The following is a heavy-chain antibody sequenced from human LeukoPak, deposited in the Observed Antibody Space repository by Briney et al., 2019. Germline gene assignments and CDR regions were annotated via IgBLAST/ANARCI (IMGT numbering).Heavy chain of an antibody. J-gene: IGHJ4*02. CDR1: GYTFTSYG. Sequence: ASVKVSCKASGYTFTSYGISWVRQAPGQGLEWMGWISAYNGNTNYAQKLQGRVTMTTDTSTSTAYVELRSLRSDDTAVYYCARDKVSTYYYDSSGYYYDYWGQGTLVNVSS. CDR3: ARDKVSTYYYDSSGYYYDY. CDR2: ISAYNGNT. V-gene: IGHV1-18*01. D-gene: IGHD3-22*01.